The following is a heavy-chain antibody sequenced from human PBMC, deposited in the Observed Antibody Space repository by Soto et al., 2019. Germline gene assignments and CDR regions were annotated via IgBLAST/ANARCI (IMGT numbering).Heavy chain of an antibody. CDR2: INGDGTTT. D-gene: IGHD3-10*01. CDR3: ASGVRGHYGKDV. CDR1: GFTFNNYW. Sequence: EVQLVESGGGLVQPGGSLRLSCAASGFTFNNYWIHWVRQAPGKGLMWVSRINGDGTTTNYADSVRGRFAISRDNAENTVYLQMNSLRAEDPALYYCASGVRGHYGKDVWGQGTTVTVSS. V-gene: IGHV3-74*01. J-gene: IGHJ6*02.